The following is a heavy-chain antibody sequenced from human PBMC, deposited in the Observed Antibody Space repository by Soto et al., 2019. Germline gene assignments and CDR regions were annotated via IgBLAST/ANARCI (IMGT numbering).Heavy chain of an antibody. CDR1: GFTFSSYT. CDR3: ARGPTSGTYVY. CDR2: ISSSSSYI. J-gene: IGHJ4*02. Sequence: GGSLRLSCAASGFTFSSYTMNWVRQAPGKGLEWVSSISSSSSYIHYADSVKGRFTISRDNAKNSLYLHMNSLRVEDTAVYYCARGPTSGTYVYWGQGTLVTVSS. V-gene: IGHV3-21*06. D-gene: IGHD1-26*01.